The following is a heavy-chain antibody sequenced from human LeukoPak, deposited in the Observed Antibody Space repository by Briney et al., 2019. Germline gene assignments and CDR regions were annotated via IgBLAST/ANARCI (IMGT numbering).Heavy chain of an antibody. J-gene: IGHJ4*02. CDR1: GFTFSSYG. V-gene: IGHV3-33*03. D-gene: IGHD3-22*01. CDR2: IWYDGSNK. CDR3: ARLWGGSSGYYY. Sequence: GRSLRLSCAASGFTFSSYGMHWVRQAPGKGLEWVAVIWYDGSNKYYADSVKGRFTISRDNAKNSLYLQMSSLRAEDTAVYYCARLWGGSSGYYYWGQGTLVTVSS.